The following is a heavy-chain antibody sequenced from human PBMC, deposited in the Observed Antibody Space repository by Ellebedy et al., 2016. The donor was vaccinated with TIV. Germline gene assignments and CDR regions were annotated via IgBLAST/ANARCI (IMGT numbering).Heavy chain of an antibody. D-gene: IGHD6-19*01. V-gene: IGHV3-30*18. CDR3: AKEGGSGWYLKEWYFDL. CDR2: ISYDGSNK. Sequence: GESLKISCAASGFTFSSYGMHWVRQTPGKGLEWVAVISYDGSNKYYADSVKGRFTISRDNSKNTLYLQMNSLRAEDTAVYYCAKEGGSGWYLKEWYFDLWGRGTLDTVSS. CDR1: GFTFSSYG. J-gene: IGHJ2*01.